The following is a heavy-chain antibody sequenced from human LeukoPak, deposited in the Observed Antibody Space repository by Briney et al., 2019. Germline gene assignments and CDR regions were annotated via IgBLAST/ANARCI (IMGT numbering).Heavy chain of an antibody. CDR2: IKPDGSQK. CDR1: GFSSNGDW. CDR3: VRDGPAFLDFDY. D-gene: IGHD2-2*01. Sequence: GGSLRLSCVASGFSSNGDWMNWVRRAPGKGLEWVANIKPDGSQKYYVDSVKGRFTISRDNAEKSLFLQMNSLRAEDTAVYYCVRDGPAFLDFDYWGQGTLVTVSS. V-gene: IGHV3-7*01. J-gene: IGHJ4*02.